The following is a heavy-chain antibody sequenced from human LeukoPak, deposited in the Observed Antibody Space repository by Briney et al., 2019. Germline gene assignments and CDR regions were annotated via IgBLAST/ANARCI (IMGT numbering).Heavy chain of an antibody. D-gene: IGHD4-23*01. CDR2: IYYSGST. CDR1: GGSISSYY. J-gene: IGHJ4*02. V-gene: IGHV4-59*01. CDR3: ARAGGAVTLAFDY. Sequence: SETLTLTCTVSGGSISSYYWSWIRQPPGKGLEWIGYIYYSGSTNYNPSLKSRVTISVDTSKNQFSLKLSSVTAADTAVYYCARAGGAVTLAFDYWGQGTLVTVSS.